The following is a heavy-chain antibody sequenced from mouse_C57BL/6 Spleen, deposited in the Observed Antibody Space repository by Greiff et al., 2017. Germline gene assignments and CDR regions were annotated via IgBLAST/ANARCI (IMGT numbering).Heavy chain of an antibody. CDR2: INPSNGGT. V-gene: IGHV1-53*01. D-gene: IGHD2-4*01. J-gene: IGHJ4*01. CDR1: GYTFTSYW. Sequence: VQLQQPGTELVKPGASVKLSCKASGYTFTSYWMHWVKQRPGQGLEWIGNINPSNGGTNYNEKFKSKATLTVDKSSSTAYMQLSSLTSEDSAVYYCARWGYDYDEANYYAMDYWGQGTSVTVSS. CDR3: ARWGYDYDEANYYAMDY.